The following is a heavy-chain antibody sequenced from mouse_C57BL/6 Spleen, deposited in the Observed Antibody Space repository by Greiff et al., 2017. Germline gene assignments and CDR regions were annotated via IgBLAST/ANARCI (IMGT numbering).Heavy chain of an antibody. CDR2: IYPGDGDT. CDR1: GYAFSSSW. Sequence: QVQLQQSGPELVKPGASVKISCKASGYAFSSSWMNWVKQRPGKGLEWIGRIYPGDGDTNYNGKIKGKATLTADKSSSTAYMQLSSLPSEDSAVYFCARATAQALYWYFDVWGTGTTVTVSS. D-gene: IGHD3-2*02. J-gene: IGHJ1*03. V-gene: IGHV1-82*01. CDR3: ARATAQALYWYFDV.